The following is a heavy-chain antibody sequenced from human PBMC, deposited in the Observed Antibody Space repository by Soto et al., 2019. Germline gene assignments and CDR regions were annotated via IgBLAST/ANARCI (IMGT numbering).Heavy chain of an antibody. CDR3: AREALTRKLDASDI. CDR1: GYTFTGYY. Sequence: ASVKVSCKASGYTFTGYYMHWVRQAPGQGLEWMGWINPNSGGTNYAQKFQGWVTMTRDTSISTAYMELSRLRPDDTAVYYCAREALTRKLDASDIWGQGTMVTVSS. V-gene: IGHV1-2*04. CDR2: INPNSGGT. D-gene: IGHD3-16*02. J-gene: IGHJ3*02.